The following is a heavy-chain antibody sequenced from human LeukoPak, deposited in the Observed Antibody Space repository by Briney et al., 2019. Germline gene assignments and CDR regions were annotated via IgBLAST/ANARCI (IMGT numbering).Heavy chain of an antibody. J-gene: IGHJ5*02. V-gene: IGHV4-59*01. CDR3: ARDYGDYNWFDP. CDR2: IYYSGTT. CDR1: GGSISNYY. D-gene: IGHD4-17*01. Sequence: SETLSLTCTVSGGSISNYYWSWIRQPPGKGLEWIGYIYYSGTTIYNPSLKSRVTISIDTSKNQFSLKLSSVTAADTAVYYCARDYGDYNWFDPWGQGTLVTVSS.